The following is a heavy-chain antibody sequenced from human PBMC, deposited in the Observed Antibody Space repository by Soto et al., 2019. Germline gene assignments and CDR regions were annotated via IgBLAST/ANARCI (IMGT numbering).Heavy chain of an antibody. J-gene: IGHJ6*03. CDR1: GFTFSSYW. Sequence: GGSLRLSCAASGFTFSSYWMSWVRQAPGKGLEWVANIKQDGSEKYYVDSVKGRFTISRDNAKNSLYLQMNSLRAEDTAVYYCARVPTLMDFYYYYYMDVWGKGTTVTVSS. V-gene: IGHV3-7*01. D-gene: IGHD3-3*01. CDR2: IKQDGSEK. CDR3: ARVPTLMDFYYYYYMDV.